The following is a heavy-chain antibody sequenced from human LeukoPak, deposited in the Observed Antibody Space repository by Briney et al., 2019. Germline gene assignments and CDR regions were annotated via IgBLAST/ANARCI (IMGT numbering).Heavy chain of an antibody. D-gene: IGHD3-10*01. Sequence: GSSVKVSCKASGGTFSSYAISWVRQAPGQGLEWMGGIIPIFGTANYAQKFQGRVTITADESTSTAYMELSSLRSEDTAVYYCARANDDIWFGGDEHWFDPWGQGTLVTVSS. V-gene: IGHV1-69*01. CDR2: IIPIFGTA. CDR3: ARANDDIWFGGDEHWFDP. J-gene: IGHJ5*02. CDR1: GGTFSSYA.